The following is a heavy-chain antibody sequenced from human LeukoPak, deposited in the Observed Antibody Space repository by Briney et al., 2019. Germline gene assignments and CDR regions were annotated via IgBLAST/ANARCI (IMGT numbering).Heavy chain of an antibody. D-gene: IGHD2-8*01. CDR3: TTQIPFVLIFPAQKSWYFDL. Sequence: GGSLRLSCAASGFTFSNAWMSWVRQAPGKGLEWVGRIKSKTDGGTTDYAAPVKGRFTISRDDSKNTLYLQMNSLKTEDTAVYYCTTQIPFVLIFPAQKSWYFDLWGRGTLVTVSS. J-gene: IGHJ2*01. CDR2: IKSKTDGGTT. V-gene: IGHV3-15*01. CDR1: GFTFSNAW.